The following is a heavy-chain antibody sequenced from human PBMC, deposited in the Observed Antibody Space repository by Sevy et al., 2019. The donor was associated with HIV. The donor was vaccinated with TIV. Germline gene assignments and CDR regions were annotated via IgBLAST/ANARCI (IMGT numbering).Heavy chain of an antibody. CDR3: ARDRSITIFGVVDYYYYGMDV. J-gene: IGHJ6*02. CDR1: GFTFSSYA. CDR2: ISYDGSNK. V-gene: IGHV3-30*04. D-gene: IGHD3-3*01. Sequence: GGSLRLSCAASGFTFSSYAMHWVRQAPGKGLEWVAVISYDGSNKYYADSVKGQFTISRDNSKNTLYLQMNSLRAEDTAVYYCARDRSITIFGVVDYYYYGMDVWGQGTTVTVSS.